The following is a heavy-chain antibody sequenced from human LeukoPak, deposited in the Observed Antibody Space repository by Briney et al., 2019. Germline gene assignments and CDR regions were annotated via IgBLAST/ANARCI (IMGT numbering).Heavy chain of an antibody. CDR2: ISSSSSYI. CDR1: RFTFTSYG. D-gene: IGHD3-10*01. Sequence: PGGSLRLSCAASRFTFTSYGMHWVRQAPGKGLEWVSSISSSSSYIYYADSVKGRFTISRDNAKNSLYLQMNSLRAEDTAVYYCARGRRDDAFDIWGQGTMVTVSS. CDR3: ARGRRDDAFDI. J-gene: IGHJ3*02. V-gene: IGHV3-21*01.